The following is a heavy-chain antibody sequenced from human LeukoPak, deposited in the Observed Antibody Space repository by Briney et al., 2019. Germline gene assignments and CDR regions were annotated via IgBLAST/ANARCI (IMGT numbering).Heavy chain of an antibody. Sequence: LPGGSLRLSCAASGFTFSSYEMNWVRQAPGKGLEWVSYISSSGSTIYYADSVKGRFTISRDNSKNTLYLQMNSLRAEDTAVYYCARPRRVLYGTYYYYYMDVWGKGTTVTISS. J-gene: IGHJ6*03. CDR1: GFTFSSYE. D-gene: IGHD3-3*01. CDR3: ARPRRVLYGTYYYYYMDV. V-gene: IGHV3-48*03. CDR2: ISSSGSTI.